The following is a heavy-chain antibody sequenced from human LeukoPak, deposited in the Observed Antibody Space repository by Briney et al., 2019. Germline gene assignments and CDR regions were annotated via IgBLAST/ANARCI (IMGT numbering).Heavy chain of an antibody. D-gene: IGHD1-26*01. J-gene: IGHJ4*02. CDR2: MNPKSGYT. CDR3: ARVTGSIDY. CDR1: GYTFTNYD. Sequence: ASVKVSCKASGYTFTNYDINWVRQATGQGLEWMGWMNPKSGYTGYAQKFQGRVTMTRDTSISTAYMELGGLRSEDTAVYYCARVTGSIDYWGQGTLVTVSS. V-gene: IGHV1-8*01.